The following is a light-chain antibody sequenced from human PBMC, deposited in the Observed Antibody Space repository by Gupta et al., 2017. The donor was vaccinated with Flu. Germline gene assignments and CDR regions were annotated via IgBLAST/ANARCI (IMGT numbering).Light chain of an antibody. J-gene: IGKJ5*01. Sequence: EVVNTPSPLSLPVTPGQPASISCRSSQGLVYSDGYTYLHWYLQKPGQSPRLLIYQVSYRDSGVPDRFSGSGSGTDFTLKISRVEAEDVGIYFCMQGAQGPFAFGQGTRVEIK. V-gene: IGKV2-30*01. CDR2: QVS. CDR3: MQGAQGPFA. CDR1: QGLVYSDGYTY.